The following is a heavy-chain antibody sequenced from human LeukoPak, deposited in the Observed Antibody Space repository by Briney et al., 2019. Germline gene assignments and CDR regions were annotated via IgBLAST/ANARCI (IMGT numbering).Heavy chain of an antibody. CDR1: GFTFSSYA. D-gene: IGHD6-13*01. Sequence: PGGSLRLSCAASGFTFSSYAMSWVRQAPGKGLEWVSAISGSGGSTYYADSVKGRFTISRDNSKNTLYLQMNSLRAEDTAVYYCAESDRRQQLASFFDYWGQGALVTVSS. CDR3: AESDRRQQLASFFDY. V-gene: IGHV3-23*01. CDR2: ISGSGGST. J-gene: IGHJ4*02.